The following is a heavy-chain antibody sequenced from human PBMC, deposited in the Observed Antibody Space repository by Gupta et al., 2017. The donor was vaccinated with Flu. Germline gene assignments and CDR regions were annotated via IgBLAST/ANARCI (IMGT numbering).Heavy chain of an antibody. V-gene: IGHV2-5*02. Sequence: QITLKESGPALIQPTQTLTLTCTFSGFSLTNTGEGVAWIRQPPGGALEWVAVIYWDNDDRYSPSLRTRLAISKDTSKKQVVLSMTNMDPVDTATYYCARVVITYGGVIGDDAFDVWGQGTMVTVSS. CDR2: IYWDNDD. CDR3: ARVVITYGGVIGDDAFDV. J-gene: IGHJ3*01. CDR1: GFSLTNTGEG. D-gene: IGHD3-16*02.